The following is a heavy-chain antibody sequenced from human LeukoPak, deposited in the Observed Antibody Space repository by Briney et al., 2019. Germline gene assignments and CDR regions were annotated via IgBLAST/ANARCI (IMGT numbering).Heavy chain of an antibody. Sequence: GGSLRLSCAASGFTFSGSAMHWVRQASGKGLEWVGRIRSKVNNYATAYSASGRGRFTSSRDDSKNTAYLQMNSLKTEDTAIYYCARSTREVGERFDYWGQGTLVTVSS. J-gene: IGHJ4*02. CDR3: ARSTREVGERFDY. CDR2: IRSKVNNYAT. D-gene: IGHD3-10*01. CDR1: GFTFSGSA. V-gene: IGHV3-73*01.